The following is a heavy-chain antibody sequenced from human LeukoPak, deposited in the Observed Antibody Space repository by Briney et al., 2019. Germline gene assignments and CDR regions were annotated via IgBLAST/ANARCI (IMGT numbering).Heavy chain of an antibody. D-gene: IGHD2-21*02. Sequence: GGSLRLSCAASGFTFSDYNMTWIRQAPGKGLEWEWVAYITSSGRSTLYADSVKDRFTISRNNPKNSLYLQMNSLRPEDTAVYYCARVLRSVLTGTDAFDIWGQGTRVTVSS. CDR1: GFTFSDYN. CDR2: ITSSGRST. V-gene: IGHV3-11*04. CDR3: ARVLRSVLTGTDAFDI. J-gene: IGHJ3*02.